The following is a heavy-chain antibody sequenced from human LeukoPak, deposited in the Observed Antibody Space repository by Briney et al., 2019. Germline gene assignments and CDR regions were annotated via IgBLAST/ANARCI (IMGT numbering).Heavy chain of an antibody. V-gene: IGHV3-15*01. Sequence: GGSLRLSCAASGFTFSSYSMNWVRQAPGKGLEWVGRIKSKTDGGTTDYAAPVKGRFTISRDDSKNTLYLQMNSLKTEDTAVYYCTTGNCVRLRGGVSYYYYMDVWGKGTTVTVSS. CDR3: TTGNCVRLRGGVSYYYYMDV. CDR1: GFTFSSYS. CDR2: IKSKTDGGTT. D-gene: IGHD5-12*01. J-gene: IGHJ6*03.